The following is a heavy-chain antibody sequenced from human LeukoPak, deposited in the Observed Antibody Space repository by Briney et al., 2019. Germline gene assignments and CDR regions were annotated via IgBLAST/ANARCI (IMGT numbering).Heavy chain of an antibody. Sequence: GESLKISCKISGYKLTNNWIGWVRQVPGKGLEWMGLIYPGYSDAKYSPSFQGQVTLSVDASISTAYLQLSGLRASDTAIYYCVRRVSDAFDIWGQGTMVTVSS. J-gene: IGHJ3*02. CDR2: IYPGYSDA. CDR1: GYKLTNNW. V-gene: IGHV5-51*01. CDR3: VRRVSDAFDI.